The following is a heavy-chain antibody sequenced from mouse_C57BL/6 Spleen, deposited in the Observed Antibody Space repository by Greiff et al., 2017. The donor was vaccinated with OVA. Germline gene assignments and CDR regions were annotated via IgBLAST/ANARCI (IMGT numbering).Heavy chain of an antibody. Sequence: EVQVVESGGGLVKPGGSLKLSCAASGFTFSDYGMHWVRQAPEKGLEWVAYISSGSSTIYYADTVKGRFTISRDNAKNTLFLQMMILRSEDTAMYYCARPGSSRLDYWGQGTTLTVSS. V-gene: IGHV5-17*01. CDR2: ISSGSSTI. CDR1: GFTFSDYG. J-gene: IGHJ2*01. CDR3: ARPGSSRLDY. D-gene: IGHD1-1*01.